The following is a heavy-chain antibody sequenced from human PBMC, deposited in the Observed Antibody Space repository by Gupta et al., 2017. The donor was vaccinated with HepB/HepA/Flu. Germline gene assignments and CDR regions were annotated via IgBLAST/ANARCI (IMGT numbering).Heavy chain of an antibody. CDR2: ISSSSSYI. CDR3: ARAREIRYYYYMDV. J-gene: IGHJ6*03. Sequence: EVQLVESGGGLVKPGGSLRLSCAASGFTFSSYSMNWVRQAPGKGLEWVSSISSSSSYIYYADSVKGRFTISRDNAKNSLYLQMNSLRAEDTAVYYCARAREIRYYYYMDVWGKGTTVTVSS. CDR1: GFTFSSYS. V-gene: IGHV3-21*01.